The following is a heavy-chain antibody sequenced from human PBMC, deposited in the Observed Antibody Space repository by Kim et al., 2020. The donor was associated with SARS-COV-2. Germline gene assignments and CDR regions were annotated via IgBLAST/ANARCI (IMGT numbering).Heavy chain of an antibody. V-gene: IGHV1-69*13. Sequence: SVKVSCKASGGTFSSYAISWVRQALGQGLEWMGGIIPIFGTANYAQKFQGSVTLTADESTSTAYMELSSMRSEDTAVYYCARVIGFCSGGSCYGSYYFDYWGQGTLVTVSS. CDR2: IIPIFGTA. CDR1: GGTFSSYA. CDR3: ARVIGFCSGGSCYGSYYFDY. J-gene: IGHJ4*02. D-gene: IGHD2-15*01.